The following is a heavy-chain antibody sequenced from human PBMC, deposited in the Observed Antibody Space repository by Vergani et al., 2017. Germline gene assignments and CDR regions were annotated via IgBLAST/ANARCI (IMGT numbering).Heavy chain of an antibody. D-gene: IGHD2-2*01. CDR2: INAGNGNT. CDR1: GYTFTSYA. CDR3: ARGTLTIYCSSTSCYFDY. Sequence: QVQLVQSGAEVKKPGASVKVSCKASGYTFTSYAMHWVRQAPGQRLEWMGWINAGNGNTKYSQKFQGRVTITRDTSASTAYMELSSLRSEDTAVYYCARGTLTIYCSSTSCYFDYWGQGTLVTVSS. V-gene: IGHV1-3*01. J-gene: IGHJ4*02.